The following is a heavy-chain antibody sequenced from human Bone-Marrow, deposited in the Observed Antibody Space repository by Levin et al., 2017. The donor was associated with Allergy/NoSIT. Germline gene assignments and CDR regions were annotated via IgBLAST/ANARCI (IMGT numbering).Heavy chain of an antibody. J-gene: IGHJ4*02. Sequence: ASVKVSCKASGYSFTGYHMHWVRQAPGQGLEWMGQINPNSGGTDYALKFQGRVTMTSDTSISTAYLDLSRLRSDDTALYYCARDADILTGHDYWGQGTLVTVSS. D-gene: IGHD3-9*01. CDR3: ARDADILTGHDY. V-gene: IGHV1-2*06. CDR2: INPNSGGT. CDR1: GYSFTGYH.